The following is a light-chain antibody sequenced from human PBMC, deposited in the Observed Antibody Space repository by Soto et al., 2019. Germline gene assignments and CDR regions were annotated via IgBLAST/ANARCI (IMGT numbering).Light chain of an antibody. J-gene: IGLJ3*02. CDR3: CSYAGSSFWV. V-gene: IGLV2-11*01. CDR2: DVS. CDR1: SSDVGGYNY. Sequence: QSALTQPRSVSGSPGQSVTISCTGTSSDVGGYNYVSWYQQHPGKAPKLMIYDVSKRPSGVPDRFSGSKSGNTASLTISGLQAEDEADCCSYAGSSFWVFGGGTKVTVL.